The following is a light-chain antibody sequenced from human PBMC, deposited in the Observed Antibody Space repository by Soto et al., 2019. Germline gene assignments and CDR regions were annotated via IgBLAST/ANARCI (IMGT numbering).Light chain of an antibody. Sequence: EIVLTQSPATLYLSPGEIATLSCRARQDVGTYLALYQQKPGQAPRLLIHDASNRAPGIPARFSGSGSGADFTLTISNLEPEDFSVYYCQFRSSWLFYFGGGTNVEI. CDR1: QDVGTY. J-gene: IGKJ4*01. V-gene: IGKV3-11*01. CDR2: DAS. CDR3: QFRSSWLFY.